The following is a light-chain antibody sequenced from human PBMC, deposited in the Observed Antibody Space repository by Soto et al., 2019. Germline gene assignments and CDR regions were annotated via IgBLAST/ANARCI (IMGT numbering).Light chain of an antibody. Sequence: DIQMTQSPSTLSASVGDRVTITCRASQSISTRLAWYQQKPGKAPKLLIAKASNLNSGVSSRFSGSESGTDFTLTISSLQPDDFAPYYGQQYCGASRTFGRVPTVEIK. CDR2: KAS. V-gene: IGKV1-5*03. J-gene: IGKJ1*01. CDR1: QSISTR. CDR3: QQYCGASRT.